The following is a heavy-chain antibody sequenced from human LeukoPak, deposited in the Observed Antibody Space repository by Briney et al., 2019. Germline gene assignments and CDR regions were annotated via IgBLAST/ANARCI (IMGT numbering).Heavy chain of an antibody. D-gene: IGHD1-26*01. CDR1: GFTFSDFW. V-gene: IGHV3-21*01. CDR3: ARAELLRAFDI. CDR2: ISSSSSYI. J-gene: IGHJ3*02. Sequence: GGSLRLSCAASGFTFSDFWMHWVRQAPGKGLEWVSSISSSSSYIYYADSVKGRFTISRDNAKNSLYLQMNSLRAEDTAVYYCARAELLRAFDIWGQGTMVTVSS.